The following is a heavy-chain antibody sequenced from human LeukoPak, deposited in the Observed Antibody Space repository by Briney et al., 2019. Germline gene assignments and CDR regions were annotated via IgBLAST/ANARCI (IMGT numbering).Heavy chain of an antibody. CDR3: ATRDLSGYSGYDLFDY. D-gene: IGHD5-12*01. CDR2: ISGSGGST. CDR1: GFTFSNYA. J-gene: IGHJ4*02. V-gene: IGHV3-23*01. Sequence: GGSLRLSCAASGFTFSNYAMTWVRQAPGKGLEWVSAISGSGGSTYYADSVKGRFTISRDNSKNTLYLQMNSLRAEDTAVYYCATRDLSGYSGYDLFDYWGQGTLVTVSS.